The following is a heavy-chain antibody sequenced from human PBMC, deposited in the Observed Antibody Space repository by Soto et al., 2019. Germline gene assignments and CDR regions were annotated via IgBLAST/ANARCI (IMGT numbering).Heavy chain of an antibody. V-gene: IGHV1-18*01. D-gene: IGHD6-6*01. Sequence: QVHLVQSGAEVKKPGASVKVSCQGSGYAFTTYGITWVRQAPGQGLEWMGWISAHNGNTNYAQKLQGTVTVTRATSTSAAYMELRWLRYDDTAVYYCARGRDGDYWGQGALVTLSS. J-gene: IGHJ4*02. CDR2: ISAHNGNT. CDR1: GYAFTTYG. CDR3: ARGRDGDY.